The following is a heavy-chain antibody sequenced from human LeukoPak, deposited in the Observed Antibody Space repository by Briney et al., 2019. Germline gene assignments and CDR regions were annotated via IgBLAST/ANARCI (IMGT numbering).Heavy chain of an antibody. CDR1: GGSFSGYY. D-gene: IGHD6-13*01. Sequence: SETLSLTCAVYGGSFSGYYWSWIRQPPGKGLEWIGYIYYSGSTNYNPSLKSRVTISVDTSKNQFSLKLSSVTAADTAVYYCARDLGQRQLDYWGQGTLVTVSS. CDR3: ARDLGQRQLDY. J-gene: IGHJ4*02. V-gene: IGHV4-59*01. CDR2: IYYSGST.